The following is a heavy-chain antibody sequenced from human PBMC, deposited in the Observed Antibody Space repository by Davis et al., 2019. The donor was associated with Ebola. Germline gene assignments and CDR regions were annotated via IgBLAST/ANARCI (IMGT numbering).Heavy chain of an antibody. Sequence: ASVKVSCKASGYTFTSYDINWVRQATGQGLEWMGWMNPNSGNTGYAQKFQGRVTMTRNTSISTAYMELSSLRSEDTAVYYCARAETYYYDSSGYYWGRYFDYWGQGTLVTVSS. J-gene: IGHJ4*01. CDR2: MNPNSGNT. CDR3: ARAETYYYDSSGYYWGRYFDY. CDR1: GYTFTSYD. V-gene: IGHV1-8*01. D-gene: IGHD3-22*01.